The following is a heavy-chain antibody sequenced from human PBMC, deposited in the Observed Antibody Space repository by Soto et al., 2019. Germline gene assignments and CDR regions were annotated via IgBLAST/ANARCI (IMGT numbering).Heavy chain of an antibody. V-gene: IGHV3-30-3*01. CDR1: GFTFSSYA. Sequence: QVQLVESGGGVVQPGRSLRLSCAASGFTFSSYAMHWVRQAPGKGLEWVAVISYDGSNKYYADSVKGRFTISRDNSKNTLYLQMNSQRAEDKAVYYCASGYSSSWYYYYGMDVWGQGTTVTVSS. D-gene: IGHD6-13*01. J-gene: IGHJ6*02. CDR3: ASGYSSSWYYYYGMDV. CDR2: ISYDGSNK.